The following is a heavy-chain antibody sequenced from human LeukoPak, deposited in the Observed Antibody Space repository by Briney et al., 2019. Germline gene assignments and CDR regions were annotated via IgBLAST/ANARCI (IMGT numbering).Heavy chain of an antibody. D-gene: IGHD3-22*01. CDR2: IIPIFGTA. Sequence: SVKVSCKASGGTFISYAISWVRQAPGQGLEWMGGIIPIFGTANYAQKFQGRVTITTDESTSTAYMELSSLRSEDTAVYYCALHSSGYSDFDYWGQGTLVTVSS. J-gene: IGHJ4*02. CDR1: GGTFISYA. V-gene: IGHV1-69*05. CDR3: ALHSSGYSDFDY.